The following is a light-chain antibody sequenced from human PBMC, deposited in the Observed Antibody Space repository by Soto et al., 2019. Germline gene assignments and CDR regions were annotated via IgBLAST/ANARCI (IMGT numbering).Light chain of an antibody. CDR3: QQYGSSPQT. CDR1: QSVSSY. J-gene: IGKJ1*01. CDR2: HAS. Sequence: IVLTQSPATLSLSPGERATLSCRASQSVSSYLTWYQHKPGQPPRLLIYHASYRATGVPARFSGSGSGTDYTLTISSLEPEDFAVYYCQQYGSSPQTFGQGTKVDIK. V-gene: IGKV3-11*01.